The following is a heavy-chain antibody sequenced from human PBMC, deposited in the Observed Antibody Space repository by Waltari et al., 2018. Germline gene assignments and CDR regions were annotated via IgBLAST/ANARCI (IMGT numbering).Heavy chain of an antibody. D-gene: IGHD2-2*01. Sequence: QVHQQESGPGLVKPSETLSLTCTVSNGSLNNHSWSWIRQPPGKRMEWIGWINQITGDTNYNPSLESRVIISSDISKNQFSLKLTSVTAADTAIYYCAREGSLYSSTGGWIGPWGQGMLVTVSS. CDR1: NGSLNNHS. CDR3: AREGSLYSSTGGWIGP. CDR2: INQITGDT. V-gene: IGHV4-59*11. J-gene: IGHJ5*01.